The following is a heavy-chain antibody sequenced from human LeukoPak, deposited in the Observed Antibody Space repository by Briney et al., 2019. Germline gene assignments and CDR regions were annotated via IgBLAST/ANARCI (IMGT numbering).Heavy chain of an antibody. J-gene: IGHJ4*02. CDR1: GGSISSSSYY. CDR2: IYYSGST. D-gene: IGHD3-10*01. CDR3: ARLRRVTMVRGVIIFDY. Sequence: SSETLSLTCTVSGGSISSSSYYWGLIRQPPGKGLEWIGSIYYSGSTYYNPSLKSRVAISVDTSKNQFSLKLSSVTAADTAVYYCARLRRVTMVRGVIIFDYWGQGTLVTVSS. V-gene: IGHV4-39*01.